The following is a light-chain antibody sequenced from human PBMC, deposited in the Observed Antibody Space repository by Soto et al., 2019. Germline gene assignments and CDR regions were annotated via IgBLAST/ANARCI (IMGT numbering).Light chain of an antibody. CDR2: DAF. CDR3: QKRGNWRTT. J-gene: IGKJ5*01. Sequence: TVLPHSQDTMSLSPGQRTNLSCSASQRLSASDIAWYQQKPGQTPRLLIYDAFTRATGIPARCSGSGYGSGFALTICFLEALDFATYACQKRGNWRTTVGQGTRLEIK. V-gene: IGKV3-11*01. CDR1: QRLSASD.